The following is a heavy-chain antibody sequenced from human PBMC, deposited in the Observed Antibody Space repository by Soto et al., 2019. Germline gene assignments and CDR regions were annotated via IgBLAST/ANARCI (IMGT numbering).Heavy chain of an antibody. CDR1: GFTVSSNY. V-gene: IGHV3-66*01. CDR2: IYSGGST. Sequence: EVQLVESGGGLVQPGGSLRLSCAASGFTVSSNYMSWVRQAPGKGLEWVSVIYSGGSTYYAGSVKGRFTISRDNSKNTRYRQMNSLRGEDTAVYYCARGLYSGWHYFDYWGQGTLVTVSS. J-gene: IGHJ4*02. D-gene: IGHD1-26*01. CDR3: ARGLYSGWHYFDY.